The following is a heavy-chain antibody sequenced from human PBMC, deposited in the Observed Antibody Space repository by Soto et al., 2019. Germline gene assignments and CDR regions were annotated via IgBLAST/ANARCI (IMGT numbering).Heavy chain of an antibody. D-gene: IGHD6-6*01. V-gene: IGHV1-18*01. CDR1: GYTSTAYS. Sequence: QVRLVQSGAEVKKPGASVKVSCKASGYTSTAYSISWVRQAPGQGLEWVGWISAYNGDTNYAQKFQGRVTMTTDTSTTTAYMELRSLRSDDTAVYYCAWSSSAEYWGQGTLVTVSS. CDR3: AWSSSAEY. J-gene: IGHJ4*02. CDR2: ISAYNGDT.